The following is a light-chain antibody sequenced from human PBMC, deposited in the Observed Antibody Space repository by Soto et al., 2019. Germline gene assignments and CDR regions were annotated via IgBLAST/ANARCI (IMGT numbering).Light chain of an antibody. V-gene: IGKV4-1*01. CDR2: WES. J-gene: IGKJ2*01. CDR3: QQYFSRLSYT. CDR1: QSGLSSSKDKNY. Sequence: DIVMTQSPDSLTVSLGERATINCKSRQSGLSSSKDKNYLAWYQQKPGQPPRLLIYWESTRESGVPDRFSGSGSGADFTLPISSLQAEDVAVYYCQQYFSRLSYTFSQRTKLEIK.